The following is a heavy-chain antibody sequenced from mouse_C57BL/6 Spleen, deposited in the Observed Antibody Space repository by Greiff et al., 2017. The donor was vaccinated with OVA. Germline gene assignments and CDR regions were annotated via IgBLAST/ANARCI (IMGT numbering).Heavy chain of an antibody. CDR2: ISYDGSN. Sequence: VEESGPGLVKPSQSLSLTCSVTGYSITSGYYWNWIRQFPGNKLEWMGYISYDGSNNYNPSLKNRISITRDTSKNQFFLKLNSVTTEDTATYYCARDGYYGAYWGQGTLVTVSA. V-gene: IGHV3-6*01. CDR3: ARDGYYGAY. D-gene: IGHD2-3*01. CDR1: GYSITSGYY. J-gene: IGHJ3*01.